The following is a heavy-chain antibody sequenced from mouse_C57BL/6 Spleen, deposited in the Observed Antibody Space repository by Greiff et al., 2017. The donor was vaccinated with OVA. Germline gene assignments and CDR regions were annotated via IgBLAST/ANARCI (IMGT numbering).Heavy chain of an antibody. V-gene: IGHV5-17*01. CDR3: ARGLLYYYAMDY. CDR1: GFTFSDYG. CDR2: ISSGSSTI. J-gene: IGHJ4*01. D-gene: IGHD1-1*01. Sequence: EVMLVESGGGLVKPGGSLKLSCAASGFTFSDYGMHWVRQAPEKGLEWVAYISSGSSTIYYADTVKGRFTISRDNAKNTRFLQMTSLRSEDTAMYYCARGLLYYYAMDYWGQGTSVTVSS.